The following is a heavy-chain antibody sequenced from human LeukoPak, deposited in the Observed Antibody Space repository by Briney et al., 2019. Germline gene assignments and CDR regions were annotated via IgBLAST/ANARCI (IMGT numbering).Heavy chain of an antibody. Sequence: GGSLRLSCVASGFIFSRNNMNWVRQAPGKGLEWISYISTSGTTIHYADSVKGRFTISRDNAKNSLYLQMNSLRDEDTAVYYCACARSGGAYLDYWGQGTLVTVSS. J-gene: IGHJ4*02. CDR2: ISTSGTTI. V-gene: IGHV3-48*02. D-gene: IGHD5-12*01. CDR3: ACARSGGAYLDY. CDR1: GFIFSRNN.